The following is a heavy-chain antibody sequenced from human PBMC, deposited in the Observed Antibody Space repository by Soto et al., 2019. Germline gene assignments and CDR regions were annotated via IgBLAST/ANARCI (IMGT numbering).Heavy chain of an antibody. V-gene: IGHV1-8*01. J-gene: IGHJ2*01. Sequence: QVQLVQSVAELKRPGASVSVSYKAFGYTFGDYDINWVLQVTGQGLEWLGWVNPNTVDAGYAQKFQGRVTLTRFMSVCIGYMALLSLTSEATVVNYCARSTRIPCWYFDIWSRGTVVTVSS. CDR3: ARSTRIPCWYFDI. CDR1: GYTFGDYD. CDR2: VNPNTVDA. D-gene: IGHD2-2*01.